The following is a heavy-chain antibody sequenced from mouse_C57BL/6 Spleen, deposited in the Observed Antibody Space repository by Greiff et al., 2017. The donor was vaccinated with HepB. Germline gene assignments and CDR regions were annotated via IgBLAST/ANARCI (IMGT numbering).Heavy chain of an antibody. V-gene: IGHV1-19*01. CDR2: INPYNGGT. CDR3: ARRGLTITTVVATGYFDY. Sequence: EVQLQQSGPVLVKPGASVKMSCKASGYTFTDYYMNWVKQSHGKSLEWIGVINPYNGGTSYNQKFKGKATLTVDKSSSTAYMELNSLTSEDSAVYYCARRGLTITTVVATGYFDYWGQGTTLTVSS. D-gene: IGHD1-1*01. J-gene: IGHJ2*01. CDR1: GYTFTDYY.